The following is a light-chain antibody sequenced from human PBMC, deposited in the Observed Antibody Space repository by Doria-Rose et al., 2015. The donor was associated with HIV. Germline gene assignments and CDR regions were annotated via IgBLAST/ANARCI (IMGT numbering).Light chain of an antibody. CDR1: QSFSSTY. Sequence: TQSPGTLSLSPGERATLSCRASQSFSSTYLAWYQQKPGQAPSLLIYDGSTRATGIPDRFSASGSGTDFTLTINRLEPKDFALYYCHQCGTSWTFGQGTKVEI. J-gene: IGKJ1*01. CDR2: DGS. CDR3: HQCGTSWT. V-gene: IGKV3-20*01.